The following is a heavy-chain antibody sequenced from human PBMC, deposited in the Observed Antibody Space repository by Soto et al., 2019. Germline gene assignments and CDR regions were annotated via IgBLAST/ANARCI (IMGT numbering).Heavy chain of an antibody. Sequence: QVQLQESGPGLVKPSETLSLTCTVSGASISTQSWNWIRQAPGNGLEWIGYLYYSGTTNYNPSLKSRVTISADTAKNLVSLKLTSVPAADTAVYFCARGLSWSPYFESWGQGILVTVSS. J-gene: IGHJ4*02. D-gene: IGHD3-3*01. V-gene: IGHV4-59*11. CDR2: LYYSGTT. CDR3: ARGLSWSPYFES. CDR1: GASISTQS.